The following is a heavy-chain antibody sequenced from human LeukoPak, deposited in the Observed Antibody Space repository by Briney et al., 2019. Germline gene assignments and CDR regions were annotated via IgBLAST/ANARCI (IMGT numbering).Heavy chain of an antibody. CDR3: ATAGQWRFDS. CDR1: GFTFSSYW. J-gene: IGHJ4*02. D-gene: IGHD6-19*01. Sequence: GGSLRLSCVVSGFTFSSYWMHWVRQAPGKGLVGVSRLSPDGGTIDYSDSVRGRFTISRDNAKDTLYLQMNSLRVDDTAVYYCATAGQWRFDSWGLGTLVTVSS. CDR2: LSPDGGTI. V-gene: IGHV3-74*01.